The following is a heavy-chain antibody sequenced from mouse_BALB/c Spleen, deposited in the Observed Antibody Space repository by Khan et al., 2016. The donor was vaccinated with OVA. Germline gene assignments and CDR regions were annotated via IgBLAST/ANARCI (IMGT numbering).Heavy chain of an antibody. Sequence: EVKLLESGGDFVRPGGSLKLSCAASGFTFSTYGMSWVRQTPDKRLEWVATINTGGAYTYYPDSVKGRFTISRDNAKNTLYLQLSSLKSEDTAIYYCARLAYYYNSEGFAYWGQGTLVTVSA. V-gene: IGHV5-6*01. CDR2: INTGGAYT. D-gene: IGHD1-1*01. J-gene: IGHJ3*01. CDR1: GFTFSTYG. CDR3: ARLAYYYNSEGFAY.